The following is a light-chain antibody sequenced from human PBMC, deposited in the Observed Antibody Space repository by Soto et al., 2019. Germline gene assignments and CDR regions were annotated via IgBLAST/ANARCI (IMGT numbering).Light chain of an antibody. CDR3: TSYTRSTTYV. Sequence: QSALAQPASVSGSPGQSITISCTGTSSDVGGYNLVSWYQQHPGTAPKLMIFEGSKRPSGVSNRFSGSKSGNTASLTISGLQAEDEADYYCTSYTRSTTYVFGTGTKVTVL. V-gene: IGLV2-14*02. CDR2: EGS. CDR1: SSDVGGYNL. J-gene: IGLJ1*01.